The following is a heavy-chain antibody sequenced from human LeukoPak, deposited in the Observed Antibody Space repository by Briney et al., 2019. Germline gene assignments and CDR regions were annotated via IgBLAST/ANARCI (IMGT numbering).Heavy chain of an antibody. CDR3: AKAGHQDGLDY. CDR2: ISRASSYI. CDR1: GFSFSDYS. D-gene: IGHD2-2*01. V-gene: IGHV3-21*04. Sequence: PGGSLRLSCAASGFSFSDYSMNWVRQAPGKGLEWVSFISRASSYIFYSDSVQGRFTISRDNAKNSLYLQMNSLRAEDTALYYCAKAGHQDGLDYWGQGTLVTVSS. J-gene: IGHJ4*02.